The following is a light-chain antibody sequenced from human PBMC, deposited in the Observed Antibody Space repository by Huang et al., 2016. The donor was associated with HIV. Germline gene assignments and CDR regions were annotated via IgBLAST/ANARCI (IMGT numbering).Light chain of an antibody. J-gene: IGKJ5*01. CDR1: QIISSY. CDR3: QQRSN. CDR2: EAS. V-gene: IGKV3-11*01. Sequence: EIVLTQSPATLSLSPGDRATLSCRASQIISSYLAWYQHKPGQAPRLLIYEASNRATGIAARFSGSGSGTDFTLTISSLEREDFAVYYCQQRSNFGQGTRLEIK.